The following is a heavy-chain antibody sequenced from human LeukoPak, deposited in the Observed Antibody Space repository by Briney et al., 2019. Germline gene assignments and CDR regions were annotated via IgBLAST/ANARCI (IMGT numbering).Heavy chain of an antibody. CDR1: GGSVSSGSYY. CDR2: IYYSGST. D-gene: IGHD1-26*01. Sequence: SETLSLTCTVSGGSVSSGSYYWSWIRQPPGKGLEWIGYIYYSGSTNYNPSLKSRVTISVDTSKNQFSLKLSSVTAADTAVYYCARDSRGRKPTTDDYWGRGTLVTVSS. J-gene: IGHJ4*02. CDR3: ARDSRGRKPTTDDY. V-gene: IGHV4-61*01.